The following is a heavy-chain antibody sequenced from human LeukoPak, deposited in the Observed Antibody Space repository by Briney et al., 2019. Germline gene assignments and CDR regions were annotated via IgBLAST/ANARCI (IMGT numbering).Heavy chain of an antibody. D-gene: IGHD2-2*01. CDR2: TYYRSKWYN. V-gene: IGHV6-1*01. J-gene: IGHJ4*02. Sequence: SQTLSLTCAISGDSVSSNSAAWNWIRQSPSRGLEWLGRTYYRSKWYNDYAVSVKSRITVNPDTSKNQFSLQLNSVTPEDTAVYYCARAELGYCSGTSCYAFDYWGQGTLVTVSS. CDR3: ARAELGYCSGTSCYAFDY. CDR1: GDSVSSNSAA.